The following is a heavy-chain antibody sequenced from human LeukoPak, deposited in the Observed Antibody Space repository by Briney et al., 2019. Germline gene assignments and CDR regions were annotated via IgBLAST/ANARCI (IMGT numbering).Heavy chain of an antibody. CDR1: GFTFSSYA. Sequence: GGSLRLSCAASGFTFSSYAMSWVRQAPGKGLEWVSSISSSSSYIYYADSVKGRFTISRDNAKNSLCLQMNSLRAEDTAVYYCARLTILEGMDVWGQGTTVTVSS. CDR2: ISSSSSYI. V-gene: IGHV3-21*01. D-gene: IGHD1-1*01. J-gene: IGHJ6*02. CDR3: ARLTILEGMDV.